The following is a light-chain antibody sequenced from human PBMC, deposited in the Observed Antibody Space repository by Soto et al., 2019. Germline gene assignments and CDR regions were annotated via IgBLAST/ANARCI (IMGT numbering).Light chain of an antibody. CDR1: SSDVGGYNY. J-gene: IGLJ1*01. V-gene: IGLV2-11*01. Sequence: QSALTQPRSVSGSPGQSVTISCTGTSSDVGGYNYVSWYQQHPGKAPKLMIYDVSKRPSGVPDRFSGSKSGNTASLTISGLQAEDEADYYCETWDSYTHVFGSGTKLTVL. CDR2: DVS. CDR3: ETWDSYTHV.